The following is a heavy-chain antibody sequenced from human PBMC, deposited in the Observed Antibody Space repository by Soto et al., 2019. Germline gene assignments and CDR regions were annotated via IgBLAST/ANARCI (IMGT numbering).Heavy chain of an antibody. J-gene: IGHJ6*02. D-gene: IGHD6-6*01. CDR2: ISYDGSNK. CDR3: AKDLSWGPLYSSSPDYYYYGMDV. CDR1: GFTFSSYG. Sequence: GGSLRLSCAASGFTFSSYGMHWVRQAPGKGLEWVAVISYDGSNKYYADSVKGRFTISRDNSKNTLYLQMNSLRAEDTAVYYCAKDLSWGPLYSSSPDYYYYGMDVWGQGTTVTVSS. V-gene: IGHV3-30*18.